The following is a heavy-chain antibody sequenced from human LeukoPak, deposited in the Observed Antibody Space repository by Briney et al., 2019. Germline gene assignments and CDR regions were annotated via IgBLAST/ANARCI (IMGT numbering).Heavy chain of an antibody. J-gene: IGHJ4*02. CDR2: ISGSGGST. V-gene: IGHV3-23*01. CDR1: GFTFSSNA. CDR3: AKSIFRSFDY. Sequence: PGGSLRLSCAASGFTFSSNAMNWVRQAPGKGLEWVSAISGSGGSTYYADSVKGRFTISRDNSKNTLYLQMNSLGAEDTAVYYCAKSIFRSFDYWGQGTLVTVSS. D-gene: IGHD3-3*01.